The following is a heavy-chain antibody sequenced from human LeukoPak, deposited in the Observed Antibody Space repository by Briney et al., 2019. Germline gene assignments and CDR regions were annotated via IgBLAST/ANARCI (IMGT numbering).Heavy chain of an antibody. CDR2: IYYSGST. D-gene: IGHD6-13*01. V-gene: IGHV4-61*01. CDR1: GGSISSSSYY. CDR3: ARDSPYSSSWYDYAFDI. Sequence: SETLSLTCTVSGGSISSSSYYWGWIRQPPGKGLEWIGYIYYSGSTNYNPSLKSRVTISVDTSKNQFSLKLSSVTAADTAVYYCARDSPYSSSWYDYAFDIWGQGTMVTVSS. J-gene: IGHJ3*02.